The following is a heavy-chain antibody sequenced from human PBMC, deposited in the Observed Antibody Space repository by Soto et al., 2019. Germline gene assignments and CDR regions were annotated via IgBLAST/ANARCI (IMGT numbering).Heavy chain of an antibody. CDR3: TSRARITMILXY. CDR2: IKSQVNGGTT. J-gene: IGHJ4*02. Sequence: PGGSLRLSCVASGFTFSDAWMNWVRQAPGKGLEWVGRIKSQVNGGTTDYAAPVKGRFTISRDDSKSTAYLQMNSLKTDDTAVYYCTSRARITMILXYWGQGTLVXVSS. CDR1: GFTFSDAW. V-gene: IGHV3-15*01. D-gene: IGHD3-22*01.